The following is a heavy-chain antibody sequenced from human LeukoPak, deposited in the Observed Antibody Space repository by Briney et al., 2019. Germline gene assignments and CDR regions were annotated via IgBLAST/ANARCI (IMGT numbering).Heavy chain of an antibody. Sequence: PSETLSLTCTVSGGSISSYYWSWIRQPPGKGLEWIGYIYYSGSTNYNPSLKSRVTISVDTSKNQFSLKLSSVTAADTAVYYCARSPWTTVVRIPFDYWGQGTLVTVSS. CDR3: ARSPWTTVVRIPFDY. CDR2: IYYSGST. D-gene: IGHD4-23*01. V-gene: IGHV4-59*12. J-gene: IGHJ4*02. CDR1: GGSISSYY.